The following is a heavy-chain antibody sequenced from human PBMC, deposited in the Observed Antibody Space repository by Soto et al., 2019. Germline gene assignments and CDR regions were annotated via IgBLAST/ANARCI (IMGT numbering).Heavy chain of an antibody. Sequence: GWSLRLSCAASGFTFSSYAMHWVRQAPGKGLEWVAFISYDGSNKYYADSVKGRFTISRDNSKNTLYLQMNSLRAEDTAVYYCARDPRSSADHYYGKAVSAQRTTVTVSS. V-gene: IGHV3-30-3*01. CDR3: ARDPRSSADHYYGKAV. CDR2: ISYDGSNK. J-gene: IGHJ6*02. D-gene: IGHD2-2*01. CDR1: GFTFSSYA.